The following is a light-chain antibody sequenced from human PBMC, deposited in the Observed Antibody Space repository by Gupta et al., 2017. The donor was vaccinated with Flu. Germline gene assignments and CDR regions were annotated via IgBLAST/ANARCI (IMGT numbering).Light chain of an antibody. J-gene: IGKJ4*01. CDR1: QDISNY. V-gene: IGKV1-33*01. CDR3: QQYEDLVT. Sequence: DIQMTQSPSSLSASVGDRVTITCQASQDISNYLNWYQQKPGKAPKLLIYDASNLETGVPSRFSGSGSGTDFSFFISSLQPEDIATYYCQQYEDLVTFGGGTKVEI. CDR2: DAS.